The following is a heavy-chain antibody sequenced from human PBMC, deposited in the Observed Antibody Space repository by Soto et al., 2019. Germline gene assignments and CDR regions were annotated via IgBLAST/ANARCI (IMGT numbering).Heavy chain of an antibody. CDR1: GFTLSRSGGG. D-gene: IGHD4-17*01. J-gene: IGHJ4*02. CDR3: ARDGDYGGNFAY. V-gene: IGHV2-5*05. CDR2: IYWDDET. Sequence: QFTLKESGPPLVKPRQTLTLTCTFSGFTLSRSGGGVGWVRQPPGKALEWVAVIYWDDETRYGPSLKRRLTITKDTSKNQVVLTMTNMDPVDTATYYCARDGDYGGNFAYWGQGTLVTVSS.